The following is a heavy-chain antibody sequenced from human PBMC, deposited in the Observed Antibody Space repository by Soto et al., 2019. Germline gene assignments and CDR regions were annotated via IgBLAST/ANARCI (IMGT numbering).Heavy chain of an antibody. CDR3: ARGDRGGYALKFDP. V-gene: IGHV1-69*13. CDR1: GGTFSSYA. Sequence: ASVKVSCKASGGTFSSYAISWVRQAPGQGLEWMGGIIPIFGTANYAQKFQGRVTITADESTSTAYVELSSLRSEDTAVYYCARGDRGGYALKFDPWGQGTMVTVYS. D-gene: IGHD5-12*01. CDR2: IIPIFGTA. J-gene: IGHJ5*02.